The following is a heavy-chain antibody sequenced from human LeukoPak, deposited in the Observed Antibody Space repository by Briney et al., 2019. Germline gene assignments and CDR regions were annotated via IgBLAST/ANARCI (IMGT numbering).Heavy chain of an antibody. Sequence: GGSLRLSCAASGFTFSSYWMSWVRQAPGKGLEWVANIKQDGSEKYYVDSVKGRFTISRDNSKNTLYLQMNSLRAEDTAVYYCAKDDGQLVLAEYFQHWGQGTLVTVSS. CDR1: GFTFSSYW. CDR3: AKDDGQLVLAEYFQH. D-gene: IGHD6-6*01. CDR2: IKQDGSEK. J-gene: IGHJ1*01. V-gene: IGHV3-7*03.